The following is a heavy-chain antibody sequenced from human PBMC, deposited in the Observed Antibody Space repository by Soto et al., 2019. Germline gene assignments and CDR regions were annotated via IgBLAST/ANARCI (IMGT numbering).Heavy chain of an antibody. CDR3: AKGFGNYCAFDY. D-gene: IGHD1-26*01. V-gene: IGHV3-30*18. Sequence: QVHLVESGGGVVQPGRSLRLSCAASGFSFSTYGMHWVRQAPGKGLEWVAFISNDGSNKYYADSVKGRVTISRDNSKNTLYLQMNSLRAEDTAVYYCAKGFGNYCAFDYWGQGTLVTVSS. CDR1: GFSFSTYG. J-gene: IGHJ4*02. CDR2: ISNDGSNK.